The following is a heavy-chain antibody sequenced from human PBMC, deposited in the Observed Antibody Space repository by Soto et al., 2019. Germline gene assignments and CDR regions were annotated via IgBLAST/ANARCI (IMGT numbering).Heavy chain of an antibody. V-gene: IGHV1-69*06. CDR2: IIPIFGTA. CDR3: ARDDGDTAMVWGGMDV. J-gene: IGHJ6*02. D-gene: IGHD5-18*01. CDR1: GGTFSSYA. Sequence: QVQLVQSGAEVKKPGSSVKVSCKASGGTFSSYAISWVRQAPGQGLEWMGGIIPIFGTANYAQKFQGRVTITADKSTSTAYMELSSLRSEDTAVYYCARDDGDTAMVWGGMDVWGQGTTVTDSS.